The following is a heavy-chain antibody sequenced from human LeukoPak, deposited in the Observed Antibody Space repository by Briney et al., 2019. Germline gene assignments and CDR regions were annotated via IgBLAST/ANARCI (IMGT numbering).Heavy chain of an antibody. CDR1: GFTVSSSY. J-gene: IGHJ4*02. CDR2: IYSGGNT. D-gene: IGHD6-13*01. V-gene: IGHV3-53*01. Sequence: GGSLRLSCAASGFTVSSSYMSWVRQAPGKGLEYVSVIYSGGNTYYAGSVKGRFTISRDNSKNTVYLQMNSLRAEDTAVYYCARLMAATGRLYFDYWGQGTLVTVSS. CDR3: ARLMAATGRLYFDY.